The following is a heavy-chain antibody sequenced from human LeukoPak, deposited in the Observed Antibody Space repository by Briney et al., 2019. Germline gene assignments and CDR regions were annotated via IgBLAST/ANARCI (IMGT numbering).Heavy chain of an antibody. CDR3: ARQVGVRGVIIPDWFDP. CDR1: GYSFTSYW. Sequence: GGSLKISCKGSGYSFTSYWIGWVRQMPGKGLEWMGIIYPGDSDTRYSPSFQGQVTISADKSISTAYLQWSSLKASDTAMYYCARQVGVRGVIIPDWFDPWGQGTLVTVSS. CDR2: IYPGDSDT. V-gene: IGHV5-51*01. J-gene: IGHJ5*02. D-gene: IGHD3-10*01.